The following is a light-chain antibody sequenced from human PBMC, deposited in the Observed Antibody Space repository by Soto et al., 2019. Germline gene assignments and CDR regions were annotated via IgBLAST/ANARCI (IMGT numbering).Light chain of an antibody. V-gene: IGKV1-5*01. CDR1: QRISSW. J-gene: IGKJ1*01. Sequence: GDRVTITCRASQRISSWVAWYQQKPGKSPKRLMYDASSLESGVPPRFSPSGSGTEFTLTINRLQPDDFATYYCQQYNSYSEAFGQGTKVDI. CDR3: QQYNSYSEA. CDR2: DAS.